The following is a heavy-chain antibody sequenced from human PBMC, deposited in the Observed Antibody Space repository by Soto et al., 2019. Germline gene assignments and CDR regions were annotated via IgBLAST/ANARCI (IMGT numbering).Heavy chain of an antibody. Sequence: EVQLLESGGGLVQPGGSLRLSCAASGFTFSSYAMSWVRQAPGKGLEWVSAISGSGGSTYYADSVKGRFTISRDNSKNTLYLQMNSLRAEDTAVYYCAKEGGDTAMVLSGMDVWGQGTTVTVSS. CDR2: ISGSGGST. J-gene: IGHJ6*02. V-gene: IGHV3-23*01. D-gene: IGHD5-18*01. CDR3: AKEGGDTAMVLSGMDV. CDR1: GFTFSSYA.